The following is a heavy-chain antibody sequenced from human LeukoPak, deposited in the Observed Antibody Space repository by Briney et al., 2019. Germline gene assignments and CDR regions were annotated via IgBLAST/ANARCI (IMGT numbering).Heavy chain of an antibody. CDR3: AIHTSCLL. Sequence: ASVKVSCKASGYTFTGYYIHWVRQAPGQGLEWMGRINPNSGGTNYAQKFQGRVTMTRDTSINTAYMDLSGLTSDDTAVYYCAIHTSCLLWGQGTLVTVSS. V-gene: IGHV1-2*06. D-gene: IGHD2-2*01. CDR1: GYTFTGYY. CDR2: INPNSGGT. J-gene: IGHJ4*02.